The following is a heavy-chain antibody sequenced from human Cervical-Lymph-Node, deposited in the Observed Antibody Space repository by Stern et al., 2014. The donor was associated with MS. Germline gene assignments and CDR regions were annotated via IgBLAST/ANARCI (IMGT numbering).Heavy chain of an antibody. Sequence: VQLVEYGGCLLKPGGSLRLSCAASGFTSSSYGMHWVRQAPGKGLERVSSISSSGRNNYYAGSVKVRLTHSRDNAKNSLYLQRNSLRAEDTGIYYCARHCSSSSCYRYYGMDVWGQGTTVTVSS. V-gene: IGHV3-21*01. J-gene: IGHJ6*02. CDR1: GFTSSSYG. CDR2: ISSSGRNN. D-gene: IGHD2-2*01. CDR3: ARHCSSSSCYRYYGMDV.